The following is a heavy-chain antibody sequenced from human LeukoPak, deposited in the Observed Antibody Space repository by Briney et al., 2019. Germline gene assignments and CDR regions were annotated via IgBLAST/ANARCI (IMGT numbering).Heavy chain of an antibody. J-gene: IGHJ4*02. D-gene: IGHD1-26*01. Sequence: GGSPRLSCAASGFTFSSHTMNWVRQAPGKGLEWVSAISSSGSSTFFADSVKGRFTISRDNFKNTLYLQMNNLRAEDTAVYHCAKGVSGSHAVYFDYWGQGTLVSVSS. CDR1: GFTFSSHT. V-gene: IGHV3-23*01. CDR3: AKGVSGSHAVYFDY. CDR2: ISSSGSST.